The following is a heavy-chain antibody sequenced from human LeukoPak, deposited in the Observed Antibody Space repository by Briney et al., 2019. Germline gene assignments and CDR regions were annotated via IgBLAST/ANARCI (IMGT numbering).Heavy chain of an antibody. Sequence: PSETLSLTCTVSGGSISSSSYYWGWIHQPPGKGLEWIGSIYYSGSTYYNPSLKSRVTISVDTSKNQFSLKLSSVTAADTAVYYCARAIAAAASPYYYYGMDVWGQGTTVTVSS. CDR1: GGSISSSSYY. D-gene: IGHD6-13*01. J-gene: IGHJ6*02. CDR2: IYYSGST. V-gene: IGHV4-39*07. CDR3: ARAIAAAASPYYYYGMDV.